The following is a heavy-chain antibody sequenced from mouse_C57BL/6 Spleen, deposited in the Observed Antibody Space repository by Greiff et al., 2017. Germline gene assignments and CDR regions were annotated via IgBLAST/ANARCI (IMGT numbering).Heavy chain of an antibody. J-gene: IGHJ3*01. CDR1: GFSFNTYA. CDR2: IRSKSNNYAT. V-gene: IGHV10-1*01. Sequence: EVQLVESGGGLVQPKGPLKLSCAASGFSFNTYAMNWVRQAPGKGLEWVARIRSKSNNYATYYADSVKDRFTISRDDSESMLYLQMNNLKTEDTAMYYCVINDGSTVTWFAYWGQGTLVTVSA. CDR3: VINDGSTVTWFAY. D-gene: IGHD2-3*01.